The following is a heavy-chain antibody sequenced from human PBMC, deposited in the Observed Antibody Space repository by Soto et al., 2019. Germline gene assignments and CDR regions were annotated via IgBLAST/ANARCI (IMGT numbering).Heavy chain of an antibody. V-gene: IGHV3-23*01. D-gene: IGHD3-3*01. J-gene: IGHJ4*02. CDR2: ISGSGGST. CDR3: ATGELWSGSEGH. CDR1: GFTFSSYA. Sequence: PGGSLRLSCAASGFTFSSYAMSWVRQAPGKGLEWVSAISGSGGSTYYADSVKGRFTISRDNSKNTLYLQMNSLRAEDTAVYYCATGELWSGSEGHWGQGTLVTVSS.